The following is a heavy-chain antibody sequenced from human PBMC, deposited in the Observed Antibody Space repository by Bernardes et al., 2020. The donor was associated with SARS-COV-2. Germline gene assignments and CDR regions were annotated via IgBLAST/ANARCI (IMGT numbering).Heavy chain of an antibody. V-gene: IGHV3-11*01. CDR3: AKKDLTGTYYFYGIDV. D-gene: IGHD7-27*01. CDR2: ISDSGSTI. CDR1: GFTFSDHY. Sequence: GGSLRLSCAASGFTFSDHYMIWVRQAPGKGLEWVSYISDSGSTIYYADSVKGRFTISRDNAKNSLYLQMNTLRVEDTAVYYCAKKDLTGTYYFYGIDVWGQGTTVTVSS. J-gene: IGHJ6*02.